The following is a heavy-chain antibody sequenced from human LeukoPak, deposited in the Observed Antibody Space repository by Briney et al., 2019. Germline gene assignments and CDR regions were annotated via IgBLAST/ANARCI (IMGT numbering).Heavy chain of an antibody. J-gene: IGHJ4*02. CDR3: ARTSGIAVVGTFDY. CDR2: ISSSSSTI. D-gene: IGHD6-19*01. V-gene: IGHV3-48*01. CDR1: GFTFSSYS. Sequence: GGSLRLSCAASGFTFSSYSMNWVRQAPGKGLEWVSYISSSSSTIYYADSVKGRFTISRDNAKNSLYLQMNSLRAEDTAVYYCARTSGIAVVGTFDYWGQGTLVTVSS.